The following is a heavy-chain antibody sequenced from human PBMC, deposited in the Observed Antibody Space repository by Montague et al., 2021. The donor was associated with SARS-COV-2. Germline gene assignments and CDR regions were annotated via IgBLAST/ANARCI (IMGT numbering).Heavy chain of an antibody. CDR1: GXSITDRTYY. J-gene: IGHJ4*02. CDR3: ARHWGIAAAGN. Sequence: SETLSLTCSVSGXSITDRTYYWGCIRQSPGKGLEWIGAINYSGNTYYNPPVKSRVTISLNKAKNQFSLKTTSVTAADTAVYYCARHWGIAAAGNWGQGTLVTVSS. CDR2: INYSGNT. V-gene: IGHV4-39*01. D-gene: IGHD6-13*01.